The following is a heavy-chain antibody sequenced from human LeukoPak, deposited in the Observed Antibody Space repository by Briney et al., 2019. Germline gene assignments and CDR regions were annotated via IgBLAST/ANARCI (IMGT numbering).Heavy chain of an antibody. V-gene: IGHV4-39*01. CDR2: IYYSGST. CDR1: GGSISNGDHY. J-gene: IGHJ5*02. Sequence: SETLSLTCTVSGGSISNGDHYWSWIRQPPGKGLEWIGSIYYSGSTYYNPSLKSRVTISVDTSKNQFSLKLSSVTAADTAVYYCARHQLSSSWYLAWFDPCGQGTLVPVSS. D-gene: IGHD6-13*01. CDR3: ARHQLSSSWYLAWFDP.